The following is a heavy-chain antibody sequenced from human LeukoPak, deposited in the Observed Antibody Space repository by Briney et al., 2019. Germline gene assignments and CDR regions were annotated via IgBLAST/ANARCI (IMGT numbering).Heavy chain of an antibody. V-gene: IGHV3-7*01. D-gene: IGHD2-15*01. CDR2: INPDGSTE. CDR3: ATEPGIGYAFDI. CDR1: GITFRNYW. J-gene: IGHJ3*02. Sequence: PGGPLRLSCVASGITFRNYWMSWVRQAPGKGLEWVANINPDGSTENYVPSMKGRFTLSRDNARNSLSLQMNSLRAEDTAVYYCATEPGIGYAFDIWGRGTMVTVSS.